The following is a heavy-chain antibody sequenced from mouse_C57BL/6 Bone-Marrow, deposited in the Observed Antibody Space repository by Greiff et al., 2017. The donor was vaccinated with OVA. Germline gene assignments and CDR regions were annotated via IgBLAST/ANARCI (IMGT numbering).Heavy chain of an antibody. D-gene: IGHD6-5*01. V-gene: IGHV5-4*03. CDR2: ISDGGSYT. J-gene: IGHJ2*01. CDR3: ARAYMEDADSLFDY. Sequence: EVKLVESGGGLVKPGGSLKLSCAASGFTFSSYAMSWVRQTPEKRLEWVATISDGGSYTYYPDNVKGRFTISRDNAKNNLYLQMSHLKSEDTAMYYCARAYMEDADSLFDYWGQGTTLTVSS. CDR1: GFTFSSYA.